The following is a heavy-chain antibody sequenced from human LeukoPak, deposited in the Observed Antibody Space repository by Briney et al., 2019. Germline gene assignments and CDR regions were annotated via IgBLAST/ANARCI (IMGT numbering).Heavy chain of an antibody. V-gene: IGHV3-30*02. CDR1: GFTFSSYG. Sequence: GRSLRLSCAASGFTFSSYGMHWVRQAPGKGLEWVAFIRYDGSNKYYADSVKGRFTISRDNSKNTLYLQMNSLRAEDTAVYYCAKALRGYSSSFGPWGQGTLVTVSS. J-gene: IGHJ5*02. D-gene: IGHD6-19*01. CDR3: AKALRGYSSSFGP. CDR2: IRYDGSNK.